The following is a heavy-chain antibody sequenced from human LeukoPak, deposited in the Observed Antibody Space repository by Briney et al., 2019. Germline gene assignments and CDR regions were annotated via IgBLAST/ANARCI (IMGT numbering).Heavy chain of an antibody. Sequence: PGGSLRLSCAASGFTFSSYGMHWVRQAPGKGLEWVAVISYDGSNKYYADSVKGRFTISRDNSKNTLYLQMNSLRAEDTAVYYCAKPWGSSWYAFFDYWGQGTLVTVSS. CDR2: ISYDGSNK. V-gene: IGHV3-30*18. CDR3: AKPWGSSWYAFFDY. D-gene: IGHD6-13*01. J-gene: IGHJ4*02. CDR1: GFTFSSYG.